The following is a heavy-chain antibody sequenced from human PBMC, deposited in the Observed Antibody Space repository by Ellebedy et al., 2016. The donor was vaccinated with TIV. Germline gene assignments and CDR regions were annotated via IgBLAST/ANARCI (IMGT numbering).Heavy chain of an antibody. CDR1: GFTFSNYW. V-gene: IGHV3-7*01. Sequence: GESLKISCAASGFTFSNYWMSWVRQAPGKGLEWVANIKQDGGEKNFVDSVKGRFTIYRDNAKNSLYLQMNSLRAEDTAVYYCAREAISYATSGYYFDSWGQGTLVAVSS. CDR2: IKQDGGEK. J-gene: IGHJ4*02. D-gene: IGHD3-22*01. CDR3: AREAISYATSGYYFDS.